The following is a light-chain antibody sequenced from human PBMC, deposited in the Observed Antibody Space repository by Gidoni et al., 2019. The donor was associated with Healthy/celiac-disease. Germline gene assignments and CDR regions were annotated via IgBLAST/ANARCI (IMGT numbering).Light chain of an antibody. Sequence: SYELTQPPSVAMSPAQTASITRSGDKLGDKYACLYQQNPGQSPVLVSYQDSKRPSGIPERFSGSNSGNTATLTISGTQAMDEADYYCQAWDSSTAVVFGGGTKLTV. CDR3: QAWDSSTAVV. J-gene: IGLJ2*01. CDR1: KLGDKY. CDR2: QDS. V-gene: IGLV3-1*01.